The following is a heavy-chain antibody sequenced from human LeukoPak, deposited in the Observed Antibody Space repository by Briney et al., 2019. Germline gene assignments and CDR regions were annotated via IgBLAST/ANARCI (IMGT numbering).Heavy chain of an antibody. CDR3: ARDRRYYYDSNGYYYVGIFDY. D-gene: IGHD3-22*01. J-gene: IGHJ4*02. CDR1: GYSISSGYY. V-gene: IGHV4-38-2*02. CDR2: IYHSGST. Sequence: SETLSLTCTVSGYSISSGYYWGWIRQPPGKGLEWIGSIYHSGSTYYNPSLKSRVTISVDTSKNQLSLKVSSVTAADTAVYYCARDRRYYYDSNGYYYVGIFDYWGQGTLVTVSS.